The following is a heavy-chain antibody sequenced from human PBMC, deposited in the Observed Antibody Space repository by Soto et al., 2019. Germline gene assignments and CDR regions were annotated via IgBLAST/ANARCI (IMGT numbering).Heavy chain of an antibody. J-gene: IGHJ4*02. D-gene: IGHD5-12*01. Sequence: EVQLVESGGGLVKPGGSLRLSCAASGFTFSNCIMNWVRQAPGKGLEWVSSISSSSSNIYYADSVKGRFTISRDNAKNSLYLQMNSLRADDTAVYYCARDNGYEAAPLDYWGQGTLVTVSA. CDR2: ISSSSSNI. CDR3: ARDNGYEAAPLDY. V-gene: IGHV3-21*02. CDR1: GFTFSNCI.